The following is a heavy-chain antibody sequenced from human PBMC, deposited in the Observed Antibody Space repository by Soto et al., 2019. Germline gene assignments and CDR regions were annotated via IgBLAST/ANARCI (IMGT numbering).Heavy chain of an antibody. CDR2: LYFTGDA. D-gene: IGHD3-10*01. CDR1: GFTVSGNY. Sequence: GGSLRLSCSGSGFTVSGNYMSWVRRAPGKGLECVSILYFTGDASYADSVKGRFTVSGDNSRNTLFLKMNRLRVEDTAVYYCVRPHYSDWGMDVWGQGPTITVS. CDR3: VRPHYSDWGMDV. V-gene: IGHV3-53*01. J-gene: IGHJ6*02.